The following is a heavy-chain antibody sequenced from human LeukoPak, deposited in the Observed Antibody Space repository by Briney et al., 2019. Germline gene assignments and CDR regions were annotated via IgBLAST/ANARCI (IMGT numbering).Heavy chain of an antibody. D-gene: IGHD3-3*01. J-gene: IGHJ4*02. CDR1: GFTFSSYA. CDR3: AKGDYDFWSGYSAEFDY. V-gene: IGHV3-23*01. CDR2: ISGSGGST. Sequence: GGSLRLSCAASGFTFSSYAMSWVRKAPGKGLEWVSAISGSGGSTYYADSVKGRFTTSRDNSKNTLYLQMNSLRAEDTAVYYCAKGDYDFWSGYSAEFDYWGQGTLVTVSS.